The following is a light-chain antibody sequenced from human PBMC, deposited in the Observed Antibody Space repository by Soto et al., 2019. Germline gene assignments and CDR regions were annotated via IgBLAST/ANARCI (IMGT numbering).Light chain of an antibody. CDR1: QGISNH. CDR3: QKYNSAPLT. CDR2: AAF. Sequence: DIPMTQSPSSLSASVGDRVTITCRASQGISNHLAWYQQKPGKVPKLLIYAAFALQSGVPSRFSGSGSGTDFTLTITSLQPEDVATYYCQKYNSAPLTFGPGTKVDIK. J-gene: IGKJ3*01. V-gene: IGKV1-27*01.